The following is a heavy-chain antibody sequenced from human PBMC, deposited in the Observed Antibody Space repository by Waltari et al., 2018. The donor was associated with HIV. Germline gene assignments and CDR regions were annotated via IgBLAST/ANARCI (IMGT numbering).Heavy chain of an antibody. CDR3: AGGGYDYAWGTYRPFDY. Sequence: EVQLVESGGGLVKPGGSLRLSCAASGFTFSTYNMNWVRQAPGKGLEWVSSMSRVGSYIYYPDSFKGRFTISRDNAKNSLYLQMNSLRAEDTAVYYCAGGGYDYAWGTYRPFDYWGQGTLVTVSS. CDR1: GFTFSTYN. D-gene: IGHD3-16*02. CDR2: MSRVGSYI. V-gene: IGHV3-21*03. J-gene: IGHJ4*02.